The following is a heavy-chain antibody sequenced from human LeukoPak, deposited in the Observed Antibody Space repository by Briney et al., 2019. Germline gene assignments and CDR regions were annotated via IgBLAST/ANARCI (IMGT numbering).Heavy chain of an antibody. V-gene: IGHV4-34*01. D-gene: IGHD6-13*01. CDR3: AEHRGAAGWRSFDI. CDR1: GGSFSGYY. CDR2: INDSGST. Sequence: SETLSLTCGVSGGSFSGYYWSWIRQPPGKGLEWIGEINDSGSTKYNPSLKSRVTTSIDTSKNQFSLKLNSVTAADTAVYYCAEHRGAAGWRSFDIWGQGTMVTVSS. J-gene: IGHJ3*02.